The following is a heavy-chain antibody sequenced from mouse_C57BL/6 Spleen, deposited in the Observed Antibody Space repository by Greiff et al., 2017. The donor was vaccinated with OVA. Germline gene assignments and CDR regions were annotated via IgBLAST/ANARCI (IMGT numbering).Heavy chain of an antibody. J-gene: IGHJ1*03. D-gene: IGHD2-5*01. V-gene: IGHV1-39*01. CDR2: INPNYGTT. CDR1: GYSFTDYN. Sequence: EVQLQQSGPELVKPGASVKISCKASGYSFTDYNMNWVKQSNGKSLEWIGVINPNYGTTSYNQKFKGKATLTVDQSSSTAYMQLNSLTSEDSAVYYGANAYYSNYDWYFDVWGTGTTVTVSS. CDR3: ANAYYSNYDWYFDV.